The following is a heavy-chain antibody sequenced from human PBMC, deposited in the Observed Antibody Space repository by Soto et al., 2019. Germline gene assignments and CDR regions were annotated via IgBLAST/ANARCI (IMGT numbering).Heavy chain of an antibody. CDR3: ARREIQGPIDY. D-gene: IGHD1-26*01. CDR1: GYSIRSSNW. V-gene: IGHV4-28*01. J-gene: IGHJ4*02. Sequence: QVQLQESGPGLVKPWDTLSLTCAVSGYSIRSSNWWGWIRQPPGKGLEWIGYIYYSGTTYYNPSLKSRVTMSVDTSKNQFSLKLTSVTAVDTAVYYCARREIQGPIDYWGQGTLVTVSS. CDR2: IYYSGTT.